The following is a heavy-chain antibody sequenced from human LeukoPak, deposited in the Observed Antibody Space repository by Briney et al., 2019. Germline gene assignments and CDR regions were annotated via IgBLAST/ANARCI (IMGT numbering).Heavy chain of an antibody. CDR3: AKCLAWGVVVSSIDY. CDR1: GFTFSSYA. V-gene: IGHV3-23*01. CDR2: ISDSGGST. D-gene: IGHD2-15*01. J-gene: IGHJ4*02. Sequence: PGGSLRLSCAASGFTFSSYAMSLVRQAPGKGLEWVSAISDSGGSTYYADSVKGRFTISRDNSKNTLYLQMNSLRAEDTAVYYCAKCLAWGVVVSSIDYWGQGTLVTVSS.